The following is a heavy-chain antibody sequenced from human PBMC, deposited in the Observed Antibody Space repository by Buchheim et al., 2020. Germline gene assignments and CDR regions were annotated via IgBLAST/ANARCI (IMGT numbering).Heavy chain of an antibody. J-gene: IGHJ4*02. D-gene: IGHD1-26*01. CDR3: ATEGWEPYFDY. Sequence: EVQLVESGGGLVQPGGSLRLSCAASGFTFSSYWMHWVRQVPGKGLVWVSRVSNDGSATYYPDSVKGRFTISRHNAKNALYLQMNSLRAEDTAVYYCATEGWEPYFDYWGQGTL. CDR2: VSNDGSAT. V-gene: IGHV3-74*01. CDR1: GFTFSSYW.